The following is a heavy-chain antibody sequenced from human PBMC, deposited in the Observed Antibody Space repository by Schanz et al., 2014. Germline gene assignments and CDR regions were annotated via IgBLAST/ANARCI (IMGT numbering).Heavy chain of an antibody. CDR3: ATNSTFRMVRGSNAFDA. Sequence: QVQLLQSGSEVKKPGASVKVSCEISGYTVSALAMHWVRQAPGKGLEWLGGVDVEDGETIYAQKFQGRVTMTEDTSTETAYMELSGLRSGDTAVYYCATNSTFRMVRGSNAFDAWGQGTMVTVSS. V-gene: IGHV1-24*01. J-gene: IGHJ3*01. CDR1: GYTVSALA. D-gene: IGHD3-10*01. CDR2: VDVEDGET.